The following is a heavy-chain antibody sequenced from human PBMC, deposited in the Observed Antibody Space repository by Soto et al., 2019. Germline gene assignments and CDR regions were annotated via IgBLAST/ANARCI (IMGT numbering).Heavy chain of an antibody. D-gene: IGHD6-6*01. V-gene: IGHV3-30-3*01. Sequence: TGGSLRLSCAPSGFTFSSYAMHWVRQAPSKGLEWVAVISYDGSNKYYADSVKGRFTISRDNSKNTLYLQMNSLRAEDTAVCYCARVSIAARLYYYYGMDVWGQGTTVTVSS. CDR1: GFTFSSYA. J-gene: IGHJ6*02. CDR3: ARVSIAARLYYYYGMDV. CDR2: ISYDGSNK.